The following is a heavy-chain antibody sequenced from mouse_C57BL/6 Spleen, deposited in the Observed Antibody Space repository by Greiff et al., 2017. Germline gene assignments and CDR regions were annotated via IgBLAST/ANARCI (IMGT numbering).Heavy chain of an antibody. J-gene: IGHJ4*01. Sequence: QVQLQQPGAELVMPGASVKLSCKASGYTFTSYWMPWVKQRPGQGLEWIGEIDPSDSYTNYNQKFTGKSTLTVDKSSSTAYMQLSSLTSEDSAVYYCARTPVVAYYYAMDYWGQGTSGTVSS. CDR1: GYTFTSYW. CDR2: IDPSDSYT. V-gene: IGHV1-69*01. D-gene: IGHD1-1*01. CDR3: ARTPVVAYYYAMDY.